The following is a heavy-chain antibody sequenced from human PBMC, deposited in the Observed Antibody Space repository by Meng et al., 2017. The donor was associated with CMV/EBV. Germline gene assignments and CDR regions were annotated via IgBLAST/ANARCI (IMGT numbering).Heavy chain of an antibody. CDR3: AKVKYDSSEHDFDI. V-gene: IGHV3-30*02. CDR1: GFTFSSYG. D-gene: IGHD3-22*01. CDR2: IRYDGSNK. Sequence: GESLKISCAASGFTFSSYGMHWVRQAPGKGLEWVAFIRYDGSNKYYADSVKGRFTISRDNSKNTLYLQMNSLRAEDTAVYYCAKVKYDSSEHDFDIWGQGTMVTVSS. J-gene: IGHJ3*02.